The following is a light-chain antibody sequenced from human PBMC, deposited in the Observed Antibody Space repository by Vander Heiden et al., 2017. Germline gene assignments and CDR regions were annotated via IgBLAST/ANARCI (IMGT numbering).Light chain of an antibody. Sequence: EIVLTQSPATLSLSPGERATLSCRAGQSVSSYLAWYQQKPGQAPRLLIYDASNRATGIPARFSGSGSGTDFTLTISSLEPEDFAVYYCLQRSNWLFTFRHGVKVGI. J-gene: IGKJ3*01. V-gene: IGKV3-11*01. CDR2: DAS. CDR3: LQRSNWLFT. CDR1: QSVSSY.